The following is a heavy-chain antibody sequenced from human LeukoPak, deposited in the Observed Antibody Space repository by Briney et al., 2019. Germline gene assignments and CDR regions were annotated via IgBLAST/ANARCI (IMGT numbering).Heavy chain of an antibody. V-gene: IGHV3-23*01. CDR3: ARRGESASYGDYRFDY. CDR2: ISGSSGLT. J-gene: IGHJ4*02. D-gene: IGHD4-17*01. CDR1: GITFSRYW. Sequence: PGGSLRLSCVDSGITFSRYWMSWVRQAPGRGLEWVSAISGSSGLTYYADSVKGRFTISRDNSKNTLFLQMNSLRAEDTAVYYCARRGESASYGDYRFDYWGQGTLVTVSS.